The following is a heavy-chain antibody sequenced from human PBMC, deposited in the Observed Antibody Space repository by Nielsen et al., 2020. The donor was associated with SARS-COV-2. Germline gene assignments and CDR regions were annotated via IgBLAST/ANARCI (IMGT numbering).Heavy chain of an antibody. D-gene: IGHD3-10*01. CDR3: ARPRDYCGSGSYYTPYYYYGMDV. Sequence: WVRQAPGQGLEWMGWISAYNGNTNYAQKLQGRVTMTTDTSTSTAYMELRSLRSDDTAVYYCARPRDYCGSGSYYTPYYYYGMDVWGQGTTVTVSS. CDR2: ISAYNGNT. J-gene: IGHJ6*02. V-gene: IGHV1-18*01.